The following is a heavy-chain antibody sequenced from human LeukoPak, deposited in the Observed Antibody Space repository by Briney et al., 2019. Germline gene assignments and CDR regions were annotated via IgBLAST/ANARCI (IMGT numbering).Heavy chain of an antibody. CDR2: INYSGGST. V-gene: IGHV3-23*01. D-gene: IGHD1-1*01. CDR3: AKNWNLDN. J-gene: IGHJ4*02. Sequence: GGSLRLSCAASGFTFSSHAMSWVRQAPGQGLECVSAINYSGGSTYYADSVKGRFTISRDSSKNTLYLQMNSLRVDDTAVYYCAKNWNLDNWGQGTLVTVSS. CDR1: GFTFSSHA.